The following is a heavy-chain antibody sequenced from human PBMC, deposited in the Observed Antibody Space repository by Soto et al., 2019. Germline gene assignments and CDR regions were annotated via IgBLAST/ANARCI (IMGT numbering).Heavy chain of an antibody. CDR2: ISSDGGST. V-gene: IGHV3-64*04. CDR1: GFTLSIYA. J-gene: IGHJ6*02. D-gene: IGHD3-22*01. Sequence: PGGSLRLSCAASGFTLSIYAMHWVRQAPGKGLEYVSAISSDGGSTFYADSVKGRFTISRDNSKNTVYLQMSSLRVEDTAVYYCARDAIVVVTQYYYYYYGMDVWGQGTTVTVSS. CDR3: ARDAIVVVTQYYYYYYGMDV.